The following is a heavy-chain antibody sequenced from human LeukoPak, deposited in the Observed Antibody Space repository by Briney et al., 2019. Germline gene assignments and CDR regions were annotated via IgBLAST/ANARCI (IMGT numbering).Heavy chain of an antibody. CDR2: ISGSGGST. J-gene: IGHJ4*02. Sequence: GGSLRLSCAASGFTFSSYAMSWVRQAPGKGLEWVSAISGSGGSTYYADSVTGRFTISRDNSKNTLYLQMNSLRAEDTAVYYCAKKADGGRIAAAGTLYFDYWGQGTLVTVSS. CDR3: AKKADGGRIAAAGTLYFDY. D-gene: IGHD6-13*01. CDR1: GFTFSSYA. V-gene: IGHV3-23*01.